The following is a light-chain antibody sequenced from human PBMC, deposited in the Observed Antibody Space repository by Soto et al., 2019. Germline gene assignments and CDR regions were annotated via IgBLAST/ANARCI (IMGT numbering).Light chain of an antibody. CDR1: QGISSY. CDR2: AAS. V-gene: IGKV1-9*01. Sequence: DIQLTQSPSFLSASVGDRVTITCRASQGISSYLAWYQQKPGKAPKLLIYAASTLQSGVPSRLSGSGSGTEFTLTTSSLQPEDFATYYCQQLNSYTRTFGQGTKVDIX. J-gene: IGKJ1*01. CDR3: QQLNSYTRT.